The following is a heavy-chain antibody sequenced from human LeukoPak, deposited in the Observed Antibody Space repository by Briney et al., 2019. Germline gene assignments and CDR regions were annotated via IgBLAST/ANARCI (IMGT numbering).Heavy chain of an antibody. V-gene: IGHV1-46*01. CDR1: GYTFTSYY. CDR2: INPSGGST. J-gene: IGHJ6*03. CDR3: ARRFPYYYGSGAMDV. Sequence: ASVKVSCKASGYTFTSYYMHWVRQAPGQGLEWMGIINPSGGSTSCAQKFQGRVTITRNTSISTAYMELSSLRSEDTAVYYCARRFPYYYGSGAMDVWGKGTTVTVSS. D-gene: IGHD3-10*01.